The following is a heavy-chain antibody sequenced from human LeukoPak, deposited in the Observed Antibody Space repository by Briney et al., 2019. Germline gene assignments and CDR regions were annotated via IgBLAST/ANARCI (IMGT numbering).Heavy chain of an antibody. CDR2: IGPNSGGT. J-gene: IGHJ5*02. CDR3: ARSNIAVRRGDNWFDP. D-gene: IGHD6-6*01. Sequence: ASVKVSCKASGYTFSGYYMHWVRQGPGQRLEWMGGIGPNSGGTNYAQKFQGRVTMTRDSSISTAYMELTRLISDDTAVYYCARSNIAVRRGDNWFDPWGQGTLVTVSS. CDR1: GYTFSGYY. V-gene: IGHV1-2*02.